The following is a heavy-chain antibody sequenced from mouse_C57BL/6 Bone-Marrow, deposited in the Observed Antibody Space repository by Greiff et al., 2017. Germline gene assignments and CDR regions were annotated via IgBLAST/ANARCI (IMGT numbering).Heavy chain of an antibody. CDR1: EYEFPSHD. D-gene: IGHD2-1*01. J-gene: IGHJ2*01. Sequence: DVHLVESGGGLVQPGESLKLSCESNEYEFPSHDMSWVRKTPEKRLELVAAINSDGGSTYYPDTMERRFIISRDNTKKTLYLQMSSLRSEDTALYYCARQMVTTRRYFDYWGQGTTLTVSS. CDR3: ARQMVTTRRYFDY. CDR2: INSDGGST. V-gene: IGHV5-2*01.